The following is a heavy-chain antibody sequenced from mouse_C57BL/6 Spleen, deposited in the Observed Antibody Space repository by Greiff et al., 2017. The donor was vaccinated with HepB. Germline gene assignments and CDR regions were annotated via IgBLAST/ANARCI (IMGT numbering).Heavy chain of an antibody. CDR3: ARSGDYDYEDYAMDY. CDR2: IYPGDGDT. V-gene: IGHV1-82*01. D-gene: IGHD2-4*01. CDR1: GYAFSSSW. Sequence: QVQLQQSGPELVKPGASVKISCKASGYAFSSSWMNWVKQRPGKGLEWIGRIYPGDGDTNYNGKFKGKATLTADKSSSTAYMQLSSLTSEDSAVYFCARSGDYDYEDYAMDYWGQGTSVTVSS. J-gene: IGHJ4*01.